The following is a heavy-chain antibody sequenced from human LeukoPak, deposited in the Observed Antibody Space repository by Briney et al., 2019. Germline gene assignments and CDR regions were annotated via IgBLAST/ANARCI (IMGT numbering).Heavy chain of an antibody. CDR3: ARVTTGVYWFDP. CDR1: GGSISSYY. V-gene: IGHV4-59*08. CDR2: IYYSGST. Sequence: KTSETLSLTCTVSGGSISSYYWSWIRQPPGKGLEWIGYIYYSGSTYYNPSLKSRVTISVDTSKNQFSLKLSSVTAADTAVYYCARVTTGVYWFDPWGQGTLVTVSS. J-gene: IGHJ5*02. D-gene: IGHD4-23*01.